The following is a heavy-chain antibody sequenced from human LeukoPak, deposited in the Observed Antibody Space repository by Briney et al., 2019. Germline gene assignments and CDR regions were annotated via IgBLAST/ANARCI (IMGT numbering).Heavy chain of an antibody. CDR1: GGSISSGGYY. D-gene: IGHD2-15*01. CDR3: ARAPRGGRNWFDP. J-gene: IGHJ5*02. CDR2: IYYSGST. V-gene: IGHV4-31*03. Sequence: PSQTLSLTCTVSGGSISSGGYYWSWIRQHPGKSLEWIGYIYYSGSTYYNPSLKSRVTISVDTSKNHFSLKLSSVTAADTAVYYCARAPRGGRNWFDPWGQGTLVTVSS.